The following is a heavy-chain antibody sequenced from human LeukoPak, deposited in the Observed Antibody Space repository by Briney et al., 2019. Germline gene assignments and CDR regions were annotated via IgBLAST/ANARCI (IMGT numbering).Heavy chain of an antibody. J-gene: IGHJ6*02. CDR3: AKGQFTSSWYSTYYYYAMDV. CDR1: GFTFSSYG. D-gene: IGHD6-13*01. CDR2: ISYDGSNK. V-gene: IGHV3-30*18. Sequence: PGRSLRLSCAASGFTFSSYGMHWVRQAPGKGLEWVAVISYDGSNKYYADSVKGRFTISRDNSKNTLYLQMNSLRAEDTAVYYCAKGQFTSSWYSTYYYYAMDVWGQGTTVTVSS.